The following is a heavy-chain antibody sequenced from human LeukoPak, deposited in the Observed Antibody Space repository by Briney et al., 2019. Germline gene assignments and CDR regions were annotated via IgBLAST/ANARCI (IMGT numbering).Heavy chain of an antibody. D-gene: IGHD3-10*01. CDR2: ISYDGSNK. V-gene: IGHV3-30-3*01. CDR1: GFTFSSYA. Sequence: GGSLRLSCAASGFTFSSYAMHWVRQAPGKGLEWVAVISYDGSNKYYADSVKGRFTISRDNSKNTLYLQMNSLRAEDTAVYYCARDAEVGVLWFGEFDYWGQGTLVTVSS. J-gene: IGHJ4*02. CDR3: ARDAEVGVLWFGEFDY.